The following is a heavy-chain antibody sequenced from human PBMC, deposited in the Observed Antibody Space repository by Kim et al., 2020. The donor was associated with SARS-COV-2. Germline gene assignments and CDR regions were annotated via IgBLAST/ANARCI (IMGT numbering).Heavy chain of an antibody. CDR1: GGSISSYY. Sequence: SETLSLTCTVSGGSISSYYWSWIRQPPGKGLEWIGYIYYSGSTNYNPSLKSRVTISVDTSKNQFSLKLSSVTAADTAVYYCARVGLYSGSQGDYYYGMDVWGQGTTVTVSS. J-gene: IGHJ6*02. CDR3: ARVGLYSGSQGDYYYGMDV. V-gene: IGHV4-59*13. D-gene: IGHD1-26*01. CDR2: IYYSGST.